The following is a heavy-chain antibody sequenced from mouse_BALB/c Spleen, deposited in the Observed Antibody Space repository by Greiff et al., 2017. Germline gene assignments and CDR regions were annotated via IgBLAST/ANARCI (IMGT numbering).Heavy chain of an antibody. V-gene: IGHV1-18*01. CDR2: INPNNGGT. J-gene: IGHJ4*01. CDR3: ARHGYRYNYAMDY. CDR1: GYTFTEYT. D-gene: IGHD2-14*01. Sequence: EVQRVESGPELVKPGASVKISCKTSGYTFTEYTMHWVKQSHGKSLEWIGGINPNNGGTSYNQKFKGKATLTVDKSSSTAYMELRSLTSEDSAVYYCARHGYRYNYAMDYWGQGTSVTVSS.